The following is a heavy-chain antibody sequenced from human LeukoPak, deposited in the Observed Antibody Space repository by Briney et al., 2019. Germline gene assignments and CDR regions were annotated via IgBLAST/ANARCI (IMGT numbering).Heavy chain of an antibody. CDR3: AMWGGSPGGWYIGL. CDR1: GGSLSSRNYY. J-gene: IGHJ2*01. CDR2: INTSGRT. D-gene: IGHD2-21*01. V-gene: IGHV4-61*02. Sequence: PSQTLSLTCTVSGGSLSSRNYYWSWIRQPAGKGLGWIGRINTSGRTNYNPSLKSLVTISIDMSQNQFSLKLGSVTADGTAVYYCAMWGGSPGGWYIGLWGRGTLVTVSS.